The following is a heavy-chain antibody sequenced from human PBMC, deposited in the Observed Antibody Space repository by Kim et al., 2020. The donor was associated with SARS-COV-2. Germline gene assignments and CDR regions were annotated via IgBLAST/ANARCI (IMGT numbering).Heavy chain of an antibody. V-gene: IGHV4-31*02. D-gene: IGHD3-22*01. CDR3: ARVRITMIVVVTGGWFDP. J-gene: IGHJ5*02. Sequence: KSRVTISVDTSKNQFSLKLSSVTAADTAVYYCARVRITMIVVVTGGWFDPWGQGTLVTVSS.